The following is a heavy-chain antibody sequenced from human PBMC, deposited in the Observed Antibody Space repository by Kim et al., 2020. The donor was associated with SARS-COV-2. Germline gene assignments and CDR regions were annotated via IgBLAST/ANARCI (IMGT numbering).Heavy chain of an antibody. V-gene: IGHV3-73*01. J-gene: IGHJ3*01. CDR3: ARPGSNRGVAGFDL. D-gene: IGHD2-15*01. Sequence: YGDQMKGRFTIARDDSKNPAYLQMNSLNIDDTAVYYCARPGSNRGVAGFDLWGPGTMVTVSS.